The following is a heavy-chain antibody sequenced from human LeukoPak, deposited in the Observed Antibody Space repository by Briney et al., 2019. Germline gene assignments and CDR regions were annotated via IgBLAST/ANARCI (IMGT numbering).Heavy chain of an antibody. V-gene: IGHV4-61*02. J-gene: IGHJ4*02. CDR2: IYTSYTTGST. CDR1: GDSISSGSYY. Sequence: SQTLSLTCTVSGDSISSGSYYWSWIRQPAGKGLEWIGRIYTSYTTGSTNYNPSLKSRATISIDRSKKQFSLKLSSVTAADTALYYCARQLGGSAQEFDSWGQGTLVTVSS. D-gene: IGHD1-26*01. CDR3: ARQLGGSAQEFDS.